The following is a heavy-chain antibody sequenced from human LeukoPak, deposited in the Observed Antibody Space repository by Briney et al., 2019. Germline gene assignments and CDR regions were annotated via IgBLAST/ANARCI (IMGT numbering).Heavy chain of an antibody. CDR3: ARGRLVRADY. Sequence: PSETLSLTCAVYGGSFSGYYWSWIRQPPGRGLEWIGEINHSGSTNYNPSLKSRVTISVDTSKNQFSLKLISVTAADTAVYYCARGRLVRADYWGQGTLVTVSS. J-gene: IGHJ4*02. D-gene: IGHD3-22*01. V-gene: IGHV4-34*01. CDR2: INHSGST. CDR1: GGSFSGYY.